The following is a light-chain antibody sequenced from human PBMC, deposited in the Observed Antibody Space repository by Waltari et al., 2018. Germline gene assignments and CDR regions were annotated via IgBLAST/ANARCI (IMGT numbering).Light chain of an antibody. V-gene: IGLV1-40*01. CDR3: QSYDTSLSVV. CDR2: GVN. CDR1: GSTIRAGYD. Sequence: QSVLTQPPSVSGAPGPRVTISCTGVGSTIRAGYDVTWYRQLPGKAPELLIYGVNNRPSGVPDRFFGSLSGTSASLAITGLQAEDEADYYCQSYDTSLSVVFGGGTKLTV. J-gene: IGLJ2*01.